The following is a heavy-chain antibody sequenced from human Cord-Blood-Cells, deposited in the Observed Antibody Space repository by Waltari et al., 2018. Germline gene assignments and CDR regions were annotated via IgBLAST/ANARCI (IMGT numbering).Heavy chain of an antibody. D-gene: IGHD3-22*01. V-gene: IGHV1-69*01. Sequence: VQLPRGQGLEWMGGIIPIFGTANYAQKFQGRVTITADESTSTAYMELSSLRSEDTAVYYCARPASSGYYYYFDYWGQGTLVTVSS. CDR3: ARPASSGYYYYFDY. J-gene: IGHJ4*02. CDR2: IIPIFGTA.